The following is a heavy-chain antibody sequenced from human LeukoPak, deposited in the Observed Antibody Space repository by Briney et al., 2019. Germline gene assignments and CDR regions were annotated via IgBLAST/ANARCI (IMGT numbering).Heavy chain of an antibody. V-gene: IGHV1-2*06. D-gene: IGHD7-27*01. Sequence: ASVRVPCKASGYTFTGYYMHWVRQAPGQGLEWMGRINPNSGGTNYAQKFQGRITMTRDTSISTAYMELSRLTSDDTAVYYCAPGPGWFDPWGQGTLVTVPS. J-gene: IGHJ5*02. CDR3: APGPGWFDP. CDR1: GYTFTGYY. CDR2: INPNSGGT.